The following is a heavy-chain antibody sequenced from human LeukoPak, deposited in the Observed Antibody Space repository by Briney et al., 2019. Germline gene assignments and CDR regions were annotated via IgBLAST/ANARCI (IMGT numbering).Heavy chain of an antibody. D-gene: IGHD2-2*01. CDR3: ARDQEVVPAQFYY. Sequence: GASVKVSCKASGYTFTGYYMHWVRQAPGRGLEWMGWINPNSGGTNYAQKFQGRVTMTRDTSISTAYMELSRLRSDDTAVYYCARDQEVVPAQFYYWGQGTLVTVSS. V-gene: IGHV1-2*02. CDR1: GYTFTGYY. J-gene: IGHJ4*02. CDR2: INPNSGGT.